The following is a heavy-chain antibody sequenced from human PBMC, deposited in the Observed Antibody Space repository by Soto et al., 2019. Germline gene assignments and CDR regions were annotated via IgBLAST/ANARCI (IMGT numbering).Heavy chain of an antibody. Sequence: SETLSLTCTVSGVSLTSGTYYWSWIRQHPGKGLEWIGYIFYSGSTDYNPSLKSRVNISVDTSKNQFSLKLNSVTAADTAVYFCPTTEAYFDYWGQGTLVTFSS. J-gene: IGHJ4*02. CDR2: IFYSGST. CDR3: PTTEAYFDY. V-gene: IGHV4-31*03. CDR1: GVSLTSGTYY.